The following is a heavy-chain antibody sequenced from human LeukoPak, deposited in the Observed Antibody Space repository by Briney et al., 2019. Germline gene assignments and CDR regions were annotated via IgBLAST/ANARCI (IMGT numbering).Heavy chain of an antibody. J-gene: IGHJ6*02. CDR2: FDPEDGET. D-gene: IGHD1-26*01. Sequence: ASVKVSCKVSGYTLTELSMHWVRQAPGKGLEWMGGFDPEDGETIYAQKFQGRVTMTEDTSTDTAYMELSSLRSEDTAVYYCATADPREPRGATGMDVWGQGTTVTVSS. V-gene: IGHV1-24*01. CDR3: ATADPREPRGATGMDV. CDR1: GYTLTELS.